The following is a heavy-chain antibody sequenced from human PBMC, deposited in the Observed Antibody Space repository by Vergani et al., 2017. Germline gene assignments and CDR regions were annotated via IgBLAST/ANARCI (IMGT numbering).Heavy chain of an antibody. V-gene: IGHV4-38-2*01. Sequence: QVDLQESGPGLVKPSETLSLNCAVSGYSVGSGYYWGWIRQPPGGGLEWIGCVHRNGNTYYTSSLRIRATISRDTSKNQFSLRLTSVTAADAAVDYCARQDPYGSAHVDFWGRGVLVTVSA. CDR2: VHRNGNT. J-gene: IGHJ4*02. D-gene: IGHD3-10*01. CDR3: ARQDPYGSAHVDF. CDR1: GYSVGSGYY.